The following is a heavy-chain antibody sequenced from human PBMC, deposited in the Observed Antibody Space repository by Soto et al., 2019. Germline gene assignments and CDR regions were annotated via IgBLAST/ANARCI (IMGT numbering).Heavy chain of an antibody. V-gene: IGHV4-59*08. J-gene: IGHJ4*02. D-gene: IGHD3-16*01. CDR2: IYYSGST. CDR1: GGSISSYY. CDR3: ARRWGATFDY. Sequence: QVQLQESGPGLVKPSETLSLTCTVSGGSISSYYWSWIRQPPGKGLEWIGYIYYSGSTNYNPSLRXRVTISVDTSKNPFSLTLSSVTAAGTAVYYCARRWGATFDYWGQGTLVTVSS.